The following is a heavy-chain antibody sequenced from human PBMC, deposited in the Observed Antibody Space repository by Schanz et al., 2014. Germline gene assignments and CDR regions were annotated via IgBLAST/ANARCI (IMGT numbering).Heavy chain of an antibody. CDR3: ARLYCSTPGCYVSPNGFAKDY. V-gene: IGHV4-34*01. Sequence: QVQLQESGPGLVKPSETLSLTCTVSGGSVSRYYWSWIRQPPDTGLEWIGEINQSGDTNYNPSLKSRVTISVDTSNTQFSLKLRSVTAADTAVYYCARLYCSTPGCYVSPNGFAKDYWGQGTLVTVSS. CDR2: INQSGDT. D-gene: IGHD2-2*01. CDR1: GGSVSRYY. J-gene: IGHJ4*02.